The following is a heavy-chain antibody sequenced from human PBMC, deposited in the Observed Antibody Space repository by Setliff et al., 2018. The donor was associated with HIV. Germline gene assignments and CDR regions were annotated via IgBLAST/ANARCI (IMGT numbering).Heavy chain of an antibody. V-gene: IGHV4-39*01. J-gene: IGHJ4*02. CDR3: SRLYGSGHYFAFDF. Sequence: SETLSLTCTVSGPSISSSSYYWGWIRQPPGKGLEWIANIHYGGHIYRNSSLRGRVTISADTSKNQFSLRLSSVTALDTAVYYCSRLYGSGHYFAFDFWGQGALVTVSS. CDR1: GPSISSSSYY. D-gene: IGHD3-10*01. CDR2: IHYGGHI.